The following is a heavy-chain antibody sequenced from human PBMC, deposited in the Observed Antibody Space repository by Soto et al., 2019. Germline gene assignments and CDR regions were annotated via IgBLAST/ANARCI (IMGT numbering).Heavy chain of an antibody. CDR3: ARDGVAARPRARKNWYDP. D-gene: IGHD6-6*01. V-gene: IGHV3-30-3*01. CDR2: ISYDGSNK. J-gene: IGHJ5*02. Sequence: PGGSLRLSCAASGFTFSSYAMHWVRQAPGKGLEWVAVISYDGSNKYYADSVKGRFTISRDNSKNTLYLQMNSLRAEDTAVYYCARDGVAARPRARKNWYDPWGQGTLVTVSS. CDR1: GFTFSSYA.